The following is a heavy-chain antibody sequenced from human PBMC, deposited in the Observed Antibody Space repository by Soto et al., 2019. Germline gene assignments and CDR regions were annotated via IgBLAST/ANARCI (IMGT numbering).Heavy chain of an antibody. D-gene: IGHD1-1*01. CDR1: GGSISSSNW. Sequence: SETLSLTCAVSGGSISSSNWWSWVRQPPGKGLEWIGEIYHSGSTNYNPSLKSRVTISVDKSKNQFSLKLSSVTAADTAVYYCAREVKTTGTIYYYYYGMDVWGQGTTVTVSS. CDR3: AREVKTTGTIYYYYYGMDV. CDR2: IYHSGST. J-gene: IGHJ6*02. V-gene: IGHV4-4*02.